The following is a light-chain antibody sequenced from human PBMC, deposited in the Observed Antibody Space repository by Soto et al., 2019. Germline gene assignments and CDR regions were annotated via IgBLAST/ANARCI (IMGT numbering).Light chain of an antibody. J-gene: IGLJ2*01. CDR2: EVS. CDR3: CSYTSISTSAV. CDR1: SSDIGDYTH. Sequence: QSVLTQPASVSGSPGQSITISCTGTSSDIGDYTHVSWYQQHPGKAPKLIIYEVSDRPSGVSNRFSGSKSGNTACLTISGLQTEDEADYYCCSYTSISTSAVFGGGTKLTVL. V-gene: IGLV2-14*01.